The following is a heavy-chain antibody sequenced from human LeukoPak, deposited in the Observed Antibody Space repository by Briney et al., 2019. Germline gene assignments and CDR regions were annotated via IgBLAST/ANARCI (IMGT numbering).Heavy chain of an antibody. CDR2: IYWDDDK. Sequence: SGPTLVNPTQTLTLTCTFSGISLSTSGVGVGWIRQPPRKALEWLALIYWDDDKRYSPSLKSRLTITKDTSKNQVVLTMTNMDPVDTATYYCARIWFGELFGGAFDIWGQGTMVTVSS. J-gene: IGHJ3*02. D-gene: IGHD3-10*01. V-gene: IGHV2-5*02. CDR3: ARIWFGELFGGAFDI. CDR1: GISLSTSGVG.